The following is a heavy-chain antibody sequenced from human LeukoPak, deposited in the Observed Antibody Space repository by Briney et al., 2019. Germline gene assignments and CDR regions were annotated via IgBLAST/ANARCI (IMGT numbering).Heavy chain of an antibody. J-gene: IGHJ4*02. CDR1: GASISSAGYY. Sequence: SQTLSLTCTVSGASISSAGYYRSWIRQPPGKGLEWIGYIYHTGITYYNPSLKSRVTISVDTSKNQFSLKLSSVPAADTAVYYCAGLYNYYFDYWGQGALVTVSS. CDR3: AGLYNYYFDY. D-gene: IGHD5-24*01. V-gene: IGHV4-30-4*01. CDR2: IYHTGIT.